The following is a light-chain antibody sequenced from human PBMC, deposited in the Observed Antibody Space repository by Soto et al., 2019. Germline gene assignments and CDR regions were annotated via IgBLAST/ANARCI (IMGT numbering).Light chain of an antibody. CDR2: PAS. CDR1: QGIGSY. J-gene: IGKJ1*01. CDR3: QQLNSYPRT. Sequence: DIQLTQSPSFLSASVGDRVTITCRASQGIGSYLAWYQQKPGKAPILLIYPASTLHSGVPSRFSGSGSGTEFTLTISSLQPEDFAAYYCQQLNSYPRTFGQGTKVEIK. V-gene: IGKV1-9*01.